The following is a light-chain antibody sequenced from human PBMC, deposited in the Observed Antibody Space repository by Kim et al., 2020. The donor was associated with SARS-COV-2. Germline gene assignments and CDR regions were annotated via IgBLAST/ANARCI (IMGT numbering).Light chain of an antibody. Sequence: EVVMTQSPATLSVSPGERATLSCRASQTVTINVARYQHKPGQAPRLLIYGASTRATGLPARFSGSGSGTEFTLTIMSLQSEDFAVYYCQQYHFWPYTFGQGTKLEI. CDR3: QQYHFWPYT. CDR1: QTVTIN. J-gene: IGKJ2*01. CDR2: GAS. V-gene: IGKV3-15*01.